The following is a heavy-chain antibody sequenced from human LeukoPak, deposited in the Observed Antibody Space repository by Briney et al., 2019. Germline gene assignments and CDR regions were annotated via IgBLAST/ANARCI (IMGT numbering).Heavy chain of an antibody. V-gene: IGHV3-48*03. CDR3: AGRITMIVVSLEFDY. Sequence: GGSLRLSCAASGFTFSSYEMNWVRQAPGKGLEWVSYISSSGSTIYYADSVKGRFTISRDNAKNSLYLQMNSLGAGGTAVYYCAGRITMIVVSLEFDYWGQGTLVTVSS. D-gene: IGHD3-22*01. J-gene: IGHJ4*02. CDR2: ISSSGSTI. CDR1: GFTFSSYE.